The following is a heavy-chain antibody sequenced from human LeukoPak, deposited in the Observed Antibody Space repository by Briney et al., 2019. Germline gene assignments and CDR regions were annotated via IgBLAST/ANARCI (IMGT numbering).Heavy chain of an antibody. CDR1: GGSISSSSYY. D-gene: IGHD3/OR15-3a*01. V-gene: IGHV4-39*01. CDR2: IYYSGNT. CDR3: ARLPRTGLVVRDSGEDY. Sequence: PSETLSLTCTVSGGSISSSSYYWGWVRQPPGKRLEWIGSIYYSGNTYYNPHNPSLKSRVTMSLDTSKNQCSLRLSSVTAADTAVYYCARLPRTGLVVRDSGEDYWGQGTLVTVSS. J-gene: IGHJ4*02.